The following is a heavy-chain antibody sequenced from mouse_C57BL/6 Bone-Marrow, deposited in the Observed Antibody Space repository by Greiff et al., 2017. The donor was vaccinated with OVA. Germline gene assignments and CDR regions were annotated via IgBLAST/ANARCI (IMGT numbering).Heavy chain of an antibody. J-gene: IGHJ4*01. D-gene: IGHD2-3*01. V-gene: IGHV10-1*01. Sequence: EVMLVESGGGLVQPKGSLKLSCAASGFSFNTYAMNWVRQAPGKGLEWVARIRSKSNNYATYYADSVKDRFTISSDDSESMLYLQMNNLKTEDTAMYYCVGWLMDYWGQGTSVTVSS. CDR2: IRSKSNNYAT. CDR3: VGWLMDY. CDR1: GFSFNTYA.